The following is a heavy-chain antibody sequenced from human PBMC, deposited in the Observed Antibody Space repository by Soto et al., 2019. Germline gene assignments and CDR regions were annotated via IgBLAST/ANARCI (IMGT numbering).Heavy chain of an antibody. CDR2: ISAYNGNT. J-gene: IGHJ6*02. CDR1: GSTFTTFG. V-gene: IGHV1-18*01. D-gene: IGHD1-26*01. CDR3: ARDGRVGAMSYYYYGMDV. Sequence: QVQLVQSGAEVKKPGASVKVSCKASGSTFTTFGISWVRQAPGQGLKWMGWISAYNGNTNYAQKLQGRGTMATDTSTSTAYMELRSLRSDDTAVYYCARDGRVGAMSYYYYGMDVWGQGTTVTVSS.